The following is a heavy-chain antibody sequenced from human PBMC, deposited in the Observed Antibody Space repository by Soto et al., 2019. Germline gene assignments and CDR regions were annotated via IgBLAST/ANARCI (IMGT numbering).Heavy chain of an antibody. D-gene: IGHD2-21*01. CDR1: GFTFSSYS. CDR2: ISGRGSST. CDR3: AKNWAPYYYFDC. Sequence: WGSLRVSCAASGFTFSSYSRNWVRQAPGKGLEWVSRISGRGSSTYYADSVKGRFTISRDNSKNTLYLQMSGLRAEDTAVYDCAKNWAPYYYFDCWGQGTLVTVSS. J-gene: IGHJ4*02. V-gene: IGHV3-23*01.